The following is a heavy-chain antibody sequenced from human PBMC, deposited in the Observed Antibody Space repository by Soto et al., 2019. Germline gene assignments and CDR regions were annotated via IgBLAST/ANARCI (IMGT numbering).Heavy chain of an antibody. CDR3: ARVYSSLDYGIDY. Sequence: GGSLRLSCAAFGFTFSSYSMHWVRQAPGKGLEWVAVISYDGSNKYYADSEKGRFTISRDNSKNTLYLQMNSLTPEDTAVYYCARVYSSLDYGIDYWGQGTLVTVSS. J-gene: IGHJ4*02. D-gene: IGHD6-6*01. CDR2: ISYDGSNK. CDR1: GFTFSSYS. V-gene: IGHV3-30-3*01.